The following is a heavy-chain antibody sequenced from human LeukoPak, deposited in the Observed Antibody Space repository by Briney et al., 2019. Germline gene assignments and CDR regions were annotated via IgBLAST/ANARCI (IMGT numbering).Heavy chain of an antibody. V-gene: IGHV1-2*02. CDR3: ARKGQWLVSFDY. CDR2: INPNSGGT. D-gene: IGHD6-19*01. J-gene: IGHJ4*02. CDR1: GYTFTGYY. Sequence: ASVTVSCKASGYTFTGYYMHWVRQAPGQGLEWMGWINPNSGGTNYAQKFQGRVTMTRDTSISTAYMELSRLRSDDTAVYYCARKGQWLVSFDYWGQGTLVTVSS.